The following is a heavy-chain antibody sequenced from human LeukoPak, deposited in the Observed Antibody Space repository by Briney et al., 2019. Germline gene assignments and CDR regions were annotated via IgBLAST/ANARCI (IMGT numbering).Heavy chain of an antibody. Sequence: GASVTVSCKASGYTFTSYDVNWVRQATGQGLEWMGWMNPNSGNTGYAQKFQGRVTITRNTSISTAYMELSSLRSEDTAVYYCARESGAAAGFDYWGQGTLVTVSS. D-gene: IGHD6-13*01. V-gene: IGHV1-8*03. CDR1: GYTFTSYD. CDR3: ARESGAAAGFDY. J-gene: IGHJ4*02. CDR2: MNPNSGNT.